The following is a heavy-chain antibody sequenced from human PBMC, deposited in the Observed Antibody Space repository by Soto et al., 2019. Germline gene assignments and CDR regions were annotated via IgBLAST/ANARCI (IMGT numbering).Heavy chain of an antibody. V-gene: IGHV4-34*01. CDR2: INHSGST. J-gene: IGHJ6*03. CDR3: ARRRITMVRGVIITGYYMDV. D-gene: IGHD3-10*01. CDR1: GGSFSGYY. Sequence: SETLSLTCAVYGGSFSGYYWSWIRQPPGKGLEWIGEINHSGSTNYNPSLKSRVTISVDTSKNQFSLKLSSVTAADTAVYYCARRRITMVRGVIITGYYMDVWGKGTTVTVSS.